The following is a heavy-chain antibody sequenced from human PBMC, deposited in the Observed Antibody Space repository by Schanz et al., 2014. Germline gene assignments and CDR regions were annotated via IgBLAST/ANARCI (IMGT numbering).Heavy chain of an antibody. D-gene: IGHD5-12*01. CDR1: GYTFLSYG. CDR2: IMPLRGIG. J-gene: IGHJ6*02. V-gene: IGHV1-69*02. CDR3: TRLWRANPSGFDV. Sequence: QVQLVQSGAEVKKPGSSVTVSFTSSGYTFLSYGIKWVRLAPGQGLEWMGRIMPLRGIGNNAWKFQDRLTITADKPMNITYKELSSLGTGDTAVYYCTRLWRANPSGFDVWGRGTTGTVS.